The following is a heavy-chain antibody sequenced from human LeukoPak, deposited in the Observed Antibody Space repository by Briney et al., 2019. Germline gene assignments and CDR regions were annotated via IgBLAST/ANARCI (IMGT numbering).Heavy chain of an antibody. CDR2: ISSSSSYI. CDR1: GFTFSSYS. J-gene: IGHJ4*02. Sequence: PGGSLRLSCPPSGFTFSSYSMNWVRQPPGKGLEWVSSISSSSSYIYYAHSVKGRLTISRDNAKTSLYLQMNSLRAEDTAVYYCARSLPVGATKGNFDYWGQGTLVTVSS. V-gene: IGHV3-21*01. CDR3: ARSLPVGATKGNFDY. D-gene: IGHD1-26*01.